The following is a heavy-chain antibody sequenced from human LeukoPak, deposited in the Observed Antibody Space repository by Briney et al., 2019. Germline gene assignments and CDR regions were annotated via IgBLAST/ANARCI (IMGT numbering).Heavy chain of an antibody. V-gene: IGHV1-46*01. CDR1: GYTFTSYG. J-gene: IGHJ4*02. CDR3: ARSAYTYSSYFDY. D-gene: IGHD5-18*01. CDR2: INPSDGST. Sequence: GASVKVSCKASGYTFTSYGISWVRQAPGQGLEWMGIINPSDGSTSYPQRFQGRVTMTRDTSTSTVYMELSSLISEDSALYYCARSAYTYSSYFDYWGQGTLVTVSS.